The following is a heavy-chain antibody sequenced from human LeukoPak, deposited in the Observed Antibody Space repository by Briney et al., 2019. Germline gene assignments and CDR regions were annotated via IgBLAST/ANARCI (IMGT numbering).Heavy chain of an antibody. CDR2: INHSGST. J-gene: IGHJ6*02. CDR3: ARLDSSSWYHYYYYGMDV. CDR1: GGSFSGYY. D-gene: IGHD6-13*01. V-gene: IGHV4-34*01. Sequence: SETLSLTCAVYGGSFSGYYWSWIRQPPGKGLEWIGEINHSGSTNYNPSLKSRVTISVDTSKNQFPLKLSSVTAADTAVYYCARLDSSSWYHYYYYGMDVWGQGTTVTVSS.